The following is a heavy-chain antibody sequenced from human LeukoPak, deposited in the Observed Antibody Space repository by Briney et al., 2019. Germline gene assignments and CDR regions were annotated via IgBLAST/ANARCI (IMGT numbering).Heavy chain of an antibody. Sequence: GGSLRLSCAVSGFTFSDHYMDWVRQAPGKGLEWVGRSRIKAKSYTIEYGASVKGRFPISRDDSKNSVYLQMNSLKTEDTAVYYCARSDSSGWLVFEYWGQGTLFTVSS. CDR3: ARSDSSGWLVFEY. V-gene: IGHV3-72*01. D-gene: IGHD6-19*01. CDR1: GFTFSDHY. J-gene: IGHJ4*02. CDR2: SRIKAKSYTI.